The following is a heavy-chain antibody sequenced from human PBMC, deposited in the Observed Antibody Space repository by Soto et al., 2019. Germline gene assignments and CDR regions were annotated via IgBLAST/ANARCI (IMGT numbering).Heavy chain of an antibody. CDR3: ARYCSSTSCYPYWYFDL. CDR2: MNPNSGNT. V-gene: IGHV1-8*01. J-gene: IGHJ2*01. Sequence: ASVKVSCKASGYIFPSYDINWVRQATGQGLEWMGWMNPNSGNTGYAQKFQGRVTMTRNTSISTAYMELSSLRSEDTAVYYCARYCSSTSCYPYWYFDLWGRGTLVTVSS. CDR1: GYIFPSYD. D-gene: IGHD2-2*01.